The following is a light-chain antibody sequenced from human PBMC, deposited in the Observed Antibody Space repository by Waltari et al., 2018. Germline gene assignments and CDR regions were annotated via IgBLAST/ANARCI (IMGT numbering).Light chain of an antibody. V-gene: IGLV2-23*02. Sequence: QSALPQPASVSGSPGKATPIPCPEPTSGFWGYTLFSWYQQPPGKAPKLMIYEVNKRPSGVSNRFTGSKSGNTASLTISGLQAEDEADYYCFSYVDSSTSVFGGGTKLTVL. CDR1: TSGFWGYTL. CDR2: EVN. CDR3: FSYVDSSTSV. J-gene: IGLJ2*01.